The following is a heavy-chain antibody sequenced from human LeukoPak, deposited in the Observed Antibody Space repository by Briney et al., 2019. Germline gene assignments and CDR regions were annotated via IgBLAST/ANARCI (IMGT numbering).Heavy chain of an antibody. J-gene: IGHJ4*02. Sequence: SETLSLTCTVSGGSISSYYWSWIRQPPGKGLEWIGYIYYSGSTNYNPSLKSRVTISVDTSKNQFSLKLTSVTAADKGVYYCARMMDSSGDFDYWGQGTLVTVSS. CDR2: IYYSGST. D-gene: IGHD6-19*01. CDR1: GGSISSYY. CDR3: ARMMDSSGDFDY. V-gene: IGHV4-59*08.